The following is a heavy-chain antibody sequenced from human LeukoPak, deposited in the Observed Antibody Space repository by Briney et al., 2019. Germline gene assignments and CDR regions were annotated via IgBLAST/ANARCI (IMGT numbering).Heavy chain of an antibody. CDR2: ISGSGGST. D-gene: IGHD3-10*01. CDR3: ASVYISLVRGVMDDY. J-gene: IGHJ4*02. V-gene: IGHV3-23*01. CDR1: GFTFSSYA. Sequence: GGSLRLSCAASGFTFSSYAMSWVRQAPGKGLEWVSAISGSGGSTYYADSVKGRFTISRDNSKNTLYLQMNSLRAEDTAVYYCASVYISLVRGVMDDYWGQGTLVTVSS.